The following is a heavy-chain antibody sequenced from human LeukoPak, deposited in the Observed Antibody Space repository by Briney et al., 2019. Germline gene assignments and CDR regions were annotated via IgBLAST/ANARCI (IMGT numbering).Heavy chain of an antibody. CDR3: ARVGPNCDY. V-gene: IGHV1-69*04. CDR2: IIPILGIA. J-gene: IGHJ4*02. CDR1: GGTFSSYA. Sequence: SVKVSCKACGGTFSSYAISWVRQAPGQGLEWMGRIIPILGIANYAQKFQGRVTITADKSTSTAYMELSSLRSEDTAVYYCARVGPNCDYWGQGTLVTVSS.